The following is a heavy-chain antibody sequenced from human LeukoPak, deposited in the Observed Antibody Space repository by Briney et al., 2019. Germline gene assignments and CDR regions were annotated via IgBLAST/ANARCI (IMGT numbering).Heavy chain of an antibody. D-gene: IGHD2/OR15-2a*01. CDR1: GFTFSGSA. Sequence: GGSLRLSCAASGFTFSGSAMHWVRQASGKGLEWVGRIRSKANSYATAYAASVKGRFTISRDDSKNTAYLQMNSLKTEDTAVYHCTTRNPNAFDIWGQGTMVTVSS. J-gene: IGHJ3*02. CDR2: IRSKANSYAT. V-gene: IGHV3-73*01. CDR3: TTRNPNAFDI.